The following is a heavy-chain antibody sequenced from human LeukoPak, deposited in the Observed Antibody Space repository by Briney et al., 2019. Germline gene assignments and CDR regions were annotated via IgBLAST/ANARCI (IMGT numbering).Heavy chain of an antibody. CDR2: INHSGST. V-gene: IGHV4-34*01. D-gene: IGHD2-8*01. J-gene: IGHJ6*02. Sequence: KPSETLSLTCAVYGGSFSGYYWSWIRQPPGKGLEWIGEINHSGSTNYNPSLKSRVTISVDTSKNQFSLKLSSVTAADTAVYYCARRMVYAIRLGMDVWGQGTTVTVSS. CDR1: GGSFSGYY. CDR3: ARRMVYAIRLGMDV.